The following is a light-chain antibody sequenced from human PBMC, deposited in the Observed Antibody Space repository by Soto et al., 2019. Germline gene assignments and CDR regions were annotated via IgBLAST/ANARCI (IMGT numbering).Light chain of an antibody. Sequence: EIVLTQSPGILSLSPGERATLSCRASQSVSSNLAWYQQKPGQAPRLLIYGASTRATGIPARFSGSGSGTDFTLTISSLQSEDFAVYYCQHYNYWPPKTFGQGTKVDI. CDR2: GAS. J-gene: IGKJ1*01. CDR3: QHYNYWPPKT. V-gene: IGKV3-15*01. CDR1: QSVSSN.